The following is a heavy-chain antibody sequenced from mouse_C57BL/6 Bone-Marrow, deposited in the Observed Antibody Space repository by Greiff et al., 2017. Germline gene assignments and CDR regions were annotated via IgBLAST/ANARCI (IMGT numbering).Heavy chain of an antibody. D-gene: IGHD2-5*01. CDR2: ISNGGGNT. J-gene: IGHJ2*01. CDR3: ARVGFLNYCSNQYYIDY. CDR1: GFTFSDYY. V-gene: IGHV5-12*01. Sequence: EVQLVESGGGLVQPGGSLKLSCAASGFTFSDYYMYWVRQTPEKRLEWVAYISNGGGNTYYPDTVKGRFTISRDNAKNNLYLQMSPLKSEDTAMYYCARVGFLNYCSNQYYIDYWGQGTTLTVSS.